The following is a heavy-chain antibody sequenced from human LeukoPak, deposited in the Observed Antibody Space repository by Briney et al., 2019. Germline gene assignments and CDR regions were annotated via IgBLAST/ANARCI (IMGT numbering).Heavy chain of an antibody. CDR3: AKDRILTGLTDV. Sequence: SGGSLRLSCAASGFTFSSYAMSWVRQAPGKGLEWVSAISGSGGSTYYADSVKGRFTISRDNSKNTLYLQMNSLRAEDTAVYYCAKDRILTGLTDVWGQGTTVTVSS. CDR1: GFTFSSYA. CDR2: ISGSGGST. V-gene: IGHV3-23*01. D-gene: IGHD3-9*01. J-gene: IGHJ6*02.